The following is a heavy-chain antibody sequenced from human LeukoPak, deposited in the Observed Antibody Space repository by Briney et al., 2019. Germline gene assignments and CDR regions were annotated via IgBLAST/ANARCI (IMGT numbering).Heavy chain of an antibody. J-gene: IGHJ3*02. Sequence: SQTLSLTCAICVDSVYRYCAAWNWLRLSPSRGLEWLGRTYYRSKWYSDYAVSVKSRITINPDTSKNQFSLQLDSVTPEDTAVYYCAREMTSSYALDIWGQGTMVTVSS. V-gene: IGHV6-1*01. CDR2: TYYRSKWYS. CDR3: AREMTSSYALDI. CDR1: VDSVYRYCAA.